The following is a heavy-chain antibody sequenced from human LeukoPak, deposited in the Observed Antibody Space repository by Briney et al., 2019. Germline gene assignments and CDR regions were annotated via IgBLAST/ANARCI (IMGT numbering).Heavy chain of an antibody. D-gene: IGHD2-15*01. CDR1: GYSFTSYW. Sequence: GESLKISCKGSGYSFTSYWIGWVRQMPGKGLEWMGIIYPGDSDTRYSPSFQGQVAISADKSISTAYLQWRGLKASDTAVYYCARLGTAVVARYFDSWGQGTLVTVSS. CDR3: ARLGTAVVARYFDS. J-gene: IGHJ4*02. V-gene: IGHV5-51*01. CDR2: IYPGDSDT.